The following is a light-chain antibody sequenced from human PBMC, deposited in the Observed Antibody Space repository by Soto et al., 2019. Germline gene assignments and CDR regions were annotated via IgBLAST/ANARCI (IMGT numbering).Light chain of an antibody. CDR1: QGIYDY. J-gene: IGKJ1*01. V-gene: IGKV1-27*01. CDR2: GAS. CDR3: HSYDSSPSWT. Sequence: DLQMTQSPSSLSASIGDTVTITCRASQGIYDYLAWYQQKPGEVPKLLIFGASAVQSGVPSRFSGGGSGTGFTLTITNLQPEDVATYYCHSYDSSPSWTFGQGTRVEI.